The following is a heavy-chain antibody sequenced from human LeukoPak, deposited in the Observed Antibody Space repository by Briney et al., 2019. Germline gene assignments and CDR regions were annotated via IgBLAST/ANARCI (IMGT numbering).Heavy chain of an antibody. Sequence: SETLSLTCTVSGGSINSYYWSWIRQPPGKGLEWIGYIFYSGNANYNPSLKSRVTITLDTSKNQFSLKLISVTAADTAVYYCAREDYMDVWGKGTLVIVSS. J-gene: IGHJ6*03. CDR1: GGSINSYY. CDR2: IFYSGNA. CDR3: AREDYMDV. V-gene: IGHV4-59*01.